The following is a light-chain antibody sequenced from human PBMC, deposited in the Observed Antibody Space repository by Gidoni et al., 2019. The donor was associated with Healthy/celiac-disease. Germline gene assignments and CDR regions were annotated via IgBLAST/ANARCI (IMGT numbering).Light chain of an antibody. CDR1: SLRSYY. Sequence: SSELTQDPAVSVALGQTVRITCQGDSLRSYYASWYQQKPGQAPVLGIYGKNNRPSGIPDRFSGSSSGNTASLTITGAQAEDEADYYCNSRDSSGNSEVFGGGTKLTVL. CDR3: NSRDSSGNSEV. J-gene: IGLJ2*01. CDR2: GKN. V-gene: IGLV3-19*01.